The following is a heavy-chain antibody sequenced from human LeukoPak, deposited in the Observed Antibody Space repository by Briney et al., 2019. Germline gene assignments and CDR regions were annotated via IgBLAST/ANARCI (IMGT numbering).Heavy chain of an antibody. Sequence: PGGSLRLSCAASGFAFSGYAMHWVRQAPGKGLEYVSAITNSGINTYYTNSVKGRFTISRDNSKNTLYLQMDSLRAEDMAVYYCARGPSKATVTTFDYWGQGTLVTVSS. CDR2: ITNSGINT. V-gene: IGHV3-64*01. J-gene: IGHJ4*02. CDR1: GFAFSGYA. D-gene: IGHD4-17*01. CDR3: ARGPSKATVTTFDY.